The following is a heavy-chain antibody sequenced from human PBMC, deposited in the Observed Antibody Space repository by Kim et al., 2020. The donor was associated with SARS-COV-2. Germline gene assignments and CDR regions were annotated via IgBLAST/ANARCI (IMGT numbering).Heavy chain of an antibody. Sequence: ASVKVSCKASGYTFTGYFIHWVRQAPGQGLEWMGRINPNSGDTNFAQKSHGRVTMTRDTSISTVYMELSRLTSDDTAVYYCARAFGVWGFDYWGQGTLVTVSS. CDR3: ARAFGVWGFDY. J-gene: IGHJ4*02. V-gene: IGHV1-2*06. CDR2: INPNSGDT. D-gene: IGHD3-16*01. CDR1: GYTFTGYF.